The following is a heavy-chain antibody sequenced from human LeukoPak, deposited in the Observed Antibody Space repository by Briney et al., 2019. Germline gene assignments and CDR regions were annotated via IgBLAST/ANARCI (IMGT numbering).Heavy chain of an antibody. D-gene: IGHD3-22*01. CDR3: AKAFESDYYDKRMVADLDY. V-gene: IGHV3-23*01. CDR2: ISGSGGST. Sequence: QSGGSLRLSCAASGFTFSSYAMSWVRQAPGKGLEWVSAISGSGGSTYYADSVKGRFTISRDNSKNTLYLQMNSLRAEDTAVYYCAKAFESDYYDKRMVADLDYWGQGTLVTVSS. CDR1: GFTFSSYA. J-gene: IGHJ4*02.